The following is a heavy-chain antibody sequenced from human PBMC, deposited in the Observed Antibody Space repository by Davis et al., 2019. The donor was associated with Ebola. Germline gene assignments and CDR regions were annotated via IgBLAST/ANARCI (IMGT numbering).Heavy chain of an antibody. CDR2: IKGDGTNK. CDR3: VRDRGWLQHDF. J-gene: IGHJ4*02. D-gene: IGHD5-24*01. CDR1: GFTFSSYW. Sequence: GESLKISCAAPGFTFSSYWMTWVRQAPGKGLEWVAYIKGDGTNKNYVDSVKGRFTISRDNAKNSLSLQMNSLRAEDTAGYYCVRDRGWLQHDFWGQGTLVIVSS. V-gene: IGHV3-7*01.